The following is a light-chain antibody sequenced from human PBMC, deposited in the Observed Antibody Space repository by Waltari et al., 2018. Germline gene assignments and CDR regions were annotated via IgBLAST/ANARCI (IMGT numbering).Light chain of an antibody. J-gene: IGLJ2*01. CDR1: NIGSKS. CDR2: YND. V-gene: IGLV3-21*04. CDR3: QVWDSSSDHVV. Sequence: SYVLTQPPSVSVAPGKTASITCGGNNIGSKSVHWYQRKAGQAPELVIFYNDDRPSGVPDRFSGSNSGNTATLTISRVEAGDEADYYCQVWDSSSDHVVFGGGTKLTVL.